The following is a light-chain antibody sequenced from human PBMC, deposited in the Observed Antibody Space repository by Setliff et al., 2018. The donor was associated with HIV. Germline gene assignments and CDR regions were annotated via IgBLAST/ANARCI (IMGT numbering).Light chain of an antibody. CDR1: SSNVGKYDF. CDR3: SPYTTSSTRL. V-gene: IGLV2-14*02. J-gene: IGLJ2*01. Sequence: QSALTQPASVSGSPGQSITISCTGNSSNVGKYDFVSWYRQYPGKAPELTIYDVTNRPSGVSNRLSGSKSGNTASLTISGLQAEDEADYYCSPYTTSSTRLFGGGTKVTVL. CDR2: DVT.